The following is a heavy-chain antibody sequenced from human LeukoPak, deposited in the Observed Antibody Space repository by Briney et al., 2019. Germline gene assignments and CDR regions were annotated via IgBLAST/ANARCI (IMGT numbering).Heavy chain of an antibody. J-gene: IGHJ3*02. CDR2: SSSYNGNT. CDR3: ARDQYTVWSGSGFDAFDI. Sequence: ASVKVSCKASGYTFTSYGISWLRQAPGQGLEWMVWSSSYNGNTNYDQKLQGRVTMTTDTSTRTAYMELRSLRSDDTAVYHCARDQYTVWSGSGFDAFDIWGQGTMVTVSS. V-gene: IGHV1-18*01. CDR1: GYTFTSYG. D-gene: IGHD3-3*01.